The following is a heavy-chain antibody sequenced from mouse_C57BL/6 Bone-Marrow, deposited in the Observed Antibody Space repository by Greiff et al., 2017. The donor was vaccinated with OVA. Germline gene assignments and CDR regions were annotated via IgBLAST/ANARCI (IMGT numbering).Heavy chain of an antibody. CDR1: GYTFTNYW. D-gene: IGHD1-1*01. V-gene: IGHV1-63*01. CDR2: IYPGGGYT. Sequence: QVQLQQSGAELVRPGTSVKMSCKASGYTFTNYWIGWAKQRPGHGLEWIGDIYPGGGYTNYNEKFKGKATLTADKSSSPAYMQFSSLTSEDSAIYYCATSGYDGPFDYWGQGTTLTVSS. CDR3: ATSGYDGPFDY. J-gene: IGHJ2*01.